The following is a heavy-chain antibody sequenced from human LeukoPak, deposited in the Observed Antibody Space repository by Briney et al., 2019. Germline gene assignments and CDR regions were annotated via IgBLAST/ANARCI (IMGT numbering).Heavy chain of an antibody. CDR3: ASLGGDGYNSHYYYYMDV. CDR1: GYTFTGYY. CDR2: INPNSGGA. J-gene: IGHJ6*03. Sequence: ASVKVSCKASGYTFTGYYMHWVRQAPGQGLEWMGWINPNSGGANYAQKFQGRVTMTRDTSISTAYMELSRLRSDDTAVYYCASLGGDGYNSHYYYYMDVWGKGTTVTVSS. V-gene: IGHV1-2*02. D-gene: IGHD5-24*01.